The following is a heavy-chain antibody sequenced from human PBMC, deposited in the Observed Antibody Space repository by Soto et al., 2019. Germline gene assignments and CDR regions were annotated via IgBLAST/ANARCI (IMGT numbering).Heavy chain of an antibody. CDR1: GGAISSISDY. CDR3: ARQHGSGSDFDY. V-gene: IGHV4-39*01. J-gene: IGHJ4*02. Sequence: PSETLSLTCTGAGGAISSISDYWVWIRQPPGKGLEWIGSIHYSGRTYYNPSLKSRVTISQDTSKNQFSLNLGSVTAADTAVYYCARQHGSGSDFDYWGQGTLVTVSS. CDR2: IHYSGRT. D-gene: IGHD3-10*01.